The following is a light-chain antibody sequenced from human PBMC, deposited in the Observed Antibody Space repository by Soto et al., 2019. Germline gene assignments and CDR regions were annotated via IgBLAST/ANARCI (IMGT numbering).Light chain of an antibody. CDR2: DVN. CDR1: SSDVGGYNY. J-gene: IGLJ2*01. V-gene: IGLV2-14*01. CDR3: SSYTGSSTYVV. Sequence: QSVLTQPASVSGSPGQSITMSCTGTSSDVGGYNYVSWYQQHPGKAPKPMIYDVNNRPSGVSNRFSGSKSGNTASLTISGLQAEDEADYYCSSYTGSSTYVVFGGGTQLTVL.